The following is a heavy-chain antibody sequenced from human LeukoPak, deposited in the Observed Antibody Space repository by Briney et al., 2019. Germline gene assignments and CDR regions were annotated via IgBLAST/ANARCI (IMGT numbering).Heavy chain of an antibody. J-gene: IGHJ6*03. CDR2: INHSGST. Sequence: PSETLSLTCAVYGGSFSGYYWSWIRQPPGKGLDWIGEINHSGSTNYNPSLKSRVTISVDTSKNQFSLKLSSVTAADTAVYYCARGHYRVRYNWSRSHYYMDVWGKGTTVTVSS. CDR3: ARGHYRVRYNWSRSHYYMDV. V-gene: IGHV4-34*01. CDR1: GGSFSGYY. D-gene: IGHD1-1*01.